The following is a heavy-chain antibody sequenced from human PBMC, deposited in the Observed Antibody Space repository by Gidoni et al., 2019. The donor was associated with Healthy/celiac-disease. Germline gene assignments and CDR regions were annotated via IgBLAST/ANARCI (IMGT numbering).Heavy chain of an antibody. CDR1: GGSISSDGYA. CDR2: IYHTGTT. J-gene: IGHJ4*02. D-gene: IGHD6-13*01. Sequence: QLQLQESGSGLVKPSQTLSLTCEVSGGSISSDGYAWSWIRQPPGKGLEWIGYIYHTGTTYYNPSLKSRVTISVDRSKNQFSLKLRSVTAADTAVYYCARGDSNRWYREDYWGQGTLVTVSS. CDR3: ARGDSNRWYREDY. V-gene: IGHV4-30-2*01.